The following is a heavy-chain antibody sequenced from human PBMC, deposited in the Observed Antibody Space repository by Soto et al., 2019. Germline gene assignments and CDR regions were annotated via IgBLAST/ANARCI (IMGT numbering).Heavy chain of an antibody. J-gene: IGHJ4*02. CDR3: ARHRPQGDGSKRGFDY. V-gene: IGHV4-39*01. CDR1: GGSISTTSYC. Sequence: ASETLSLTCTVSGGSISTTSYCWGWIRQPPGKGLEAIGSIFSSGSTYYNPSFESRVTISVDTSKNQFSLKLSSVTAADTALYYCARHRPQGDGSKRGFDYWGQGILVTVSS. D-gene: IGHD3-16*01. CDR2: IFSSGST.